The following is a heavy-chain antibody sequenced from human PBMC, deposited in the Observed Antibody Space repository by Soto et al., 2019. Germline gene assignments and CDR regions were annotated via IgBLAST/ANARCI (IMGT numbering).Heavy chain of an antibody. CDR2: IYWNDDK. CDR3: AHRPTIQYFDY. CDR1: GFSLSTSGVG. V-gene: IGHV2-5*01. Sequence: QITLKESGPTLVKPTQTLTLTCTFSGFSLSTSGVGVGWIRQSPGKALEWLALIYWNDDKRYSPSLKSRLTITKDTSKNQVVLTMTNMDPVDTATYYCAHRPTIQYFDYWGQGTLVTVSS. D-gene: IGHD1-1*01. J-gene: IGHJ4*02.